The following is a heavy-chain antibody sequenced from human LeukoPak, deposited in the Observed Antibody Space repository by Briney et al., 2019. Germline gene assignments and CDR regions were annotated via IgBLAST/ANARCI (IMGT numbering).Heavy chain of an antibody. CDR1: GFTFSSYS. CDR3: AKTHGIGGSPFDY. Sequence: GGSLRLSCAASGFTFSSYSMNWVRQAPGKGLEWVSSISSSSSYIYYADSVKGRFTISRDNAKNSLYLQMNSLRAEDTAVYYCAKTHGIGGSPFDYWGQGTLVTVSS. J-gene: IGHJ4*02. V-gene: IGHV3-21*01. D-gene: IGHD3-10*01. CDR2: ISSSSSYI.